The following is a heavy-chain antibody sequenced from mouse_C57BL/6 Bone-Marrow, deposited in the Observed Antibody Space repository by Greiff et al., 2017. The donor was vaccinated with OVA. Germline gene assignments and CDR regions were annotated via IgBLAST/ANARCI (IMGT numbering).Heavy chain of an antibody. Sequence: VKLMESGPELVRPGTSVKMSCKASGYTFFTYWMNWVQQRPGQGLEWIGQIFPASGSTYYNEMYKDKAALTVDTSSSTAYMQLSSLTSEDTAVYFCASANWDWFAYWGQGTLVTVSA. CDR1: GYTFFTYW. D-gene: IGHD4-1*01. CDR3: ASANWDWFAY. J-gene: IGHJ3*01. V-gene: IGHV1-70*01. CDR2: IFPASGST.